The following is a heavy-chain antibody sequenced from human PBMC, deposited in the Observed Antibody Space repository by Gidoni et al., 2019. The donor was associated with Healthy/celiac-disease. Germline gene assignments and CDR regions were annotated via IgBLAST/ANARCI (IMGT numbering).Heavy chain of an antibody. CDR1: GCTLSSYG. CDR2: LSYYGSTK. D-gene: IGHD6-13*01. Sequence: QVQLVESGGGVVQPRRSVRLSGAASGCTLSSYGMHWFRQAPGKGLEWVAVLSYYGSTKYYADSVKGRFTISRDISKNTLYLQMNSLRAEVTAVYYCSKVSWQQLVAYFDYWGQGTLFTVSS. V-gene: IGHV3-30*18. CDR3: SKVSWQQLVAYFDY. J-gene: IGHJ4*02.